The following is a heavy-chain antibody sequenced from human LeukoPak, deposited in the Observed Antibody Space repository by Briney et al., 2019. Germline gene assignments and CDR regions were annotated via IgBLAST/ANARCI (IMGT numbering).Heavy chain of an antibody. CDR2: ISRRSRHV. CDR1: GFTFSSYA. V-gene: IGHV3-21*01. CDR3: VRDLLGSGATTAYLHH. Sequence: GGSLRLSCAASGFTFSSYAMSWVRQAPGRGLEWVSSISRRSRHVYYAGSVKGRFTISRDNAKNSLYLQMNSLRAEDMAVYFCVRDLLGSGATTAYLHHWGQGTLVTVSS. J-gene: IGHJ1*01. D-gene: IGHD4/OR15-4a*01.